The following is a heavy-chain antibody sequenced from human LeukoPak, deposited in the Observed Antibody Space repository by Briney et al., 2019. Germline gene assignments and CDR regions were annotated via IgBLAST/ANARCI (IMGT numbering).Heavy chain of an antibody. V-gene: IGHV1-18*04. J-gene: IGHJ6*04. Sequence: ASVKVSCMASGYTFTSYGITWVRQAPGQGLEWMWWIPAYNGNTDYAQKLQGRVTMTTDTSTSTAYMELSSLRSDDTAVYYCARSSHYGMDVWGKGTTVTVSS. CDR2: IPAYNGNT. CDR1: GYTFTSYG. CDR3: ARSSHYGMDV.